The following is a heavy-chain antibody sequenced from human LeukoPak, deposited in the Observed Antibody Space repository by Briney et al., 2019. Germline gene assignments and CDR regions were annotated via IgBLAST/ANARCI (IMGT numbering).Heavy chain of an antibody. J-gene: IGHJ5*02. Sequence: GGSLRLSCVASGFTFTDYAMSWVRQPPGQGQEWVSAMDGGGNNIHYADSVKGRFTISRDNSKNTLYLQMNSLRAEDTAVYYCARARRYCSSTSCYPFRFDPWGQGTLVTVSS. V-gene: IGHV3-23*05. CDR3: ARARRYCSSTSCYPFRFDP. CDR1: GFTFTDYA. CDR2: MDGGGNNI. D-gene: IGHD2-2*01.